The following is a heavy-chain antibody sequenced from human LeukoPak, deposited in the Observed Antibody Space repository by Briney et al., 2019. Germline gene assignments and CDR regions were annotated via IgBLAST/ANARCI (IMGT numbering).Heavy chain of an antibody. CDR2: IYHSGST. D-gene: IGHD2-15*01. V-gene: IGHV4-30-2*01. CDR1: GGSISSGGYS. J-gene: IGHJ5*02. CDR3: ARDTRYCSGGSCYPGNWFDP. Sequence: SETLSLTCAVSGGSISSGGYSWSWIRQPPGEGLEWIGYIYHSGSTYYNPSLKSRVTISVDRSKNQFSLKLSSVTAADTAVYYCARDTRYCSGGSCYPGNWFDPWGQGTLVTVSS.